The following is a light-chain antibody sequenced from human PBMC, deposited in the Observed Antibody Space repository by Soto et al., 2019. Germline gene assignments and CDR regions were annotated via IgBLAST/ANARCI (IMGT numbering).Light chain of an antibody. Sequence: QSALTQPASVSGSPGQSITISCAGTTSDVGSYNLVSWYQQHPGEAPKLMIYEVSKRPSGVSNRFSGSKSGNTASLTISGLQAEDEADYYCCSYAGSTNMLFGGGTKLTVL. V-gene: IGLV2-23*02. CDR3: CSYAGSTNML. CDR2: EVS. CDR1: TSDVGSYNL. J-gene: IGLJ2*01.